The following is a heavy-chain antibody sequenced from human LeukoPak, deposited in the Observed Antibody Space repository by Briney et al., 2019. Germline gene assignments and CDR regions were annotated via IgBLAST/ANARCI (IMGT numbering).Heavy chain of an antibody. Sequence: SETLSLTCTVSGGSISSSSYYWGWIRQPPGKGLEWIGSIYYSGSTYYNPSLKSRVTISVDTSKNQFSLKLSSVTAADTAVYYCASLWVLRNQPSSIAAAGLIEDYWGQGTLVAVSS. D-gene: IGHD6-13*01. CDR2: IYYSGST. CDR3: ASLWVLRNQPSSIAAAGLIEDY. V-gene: IGHV4-39*07. J-gene: IGHJ4*02. CDR1: GGSISSSSYY.